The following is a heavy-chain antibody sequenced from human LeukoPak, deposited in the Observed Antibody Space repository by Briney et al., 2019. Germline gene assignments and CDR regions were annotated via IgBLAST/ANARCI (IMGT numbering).Heavy chain of an antibody. CDR1: GYTFTGYY. Sequence: ASVKVSCTASGYTFTGYYLFWVRHAPGRGLEWMGFIHPNTGDTNSGHTFHGRVTLTVATSISTNSLELSMLRSDATAVYYYARDERYCNGDNHYRDGGYGGRGTVAIVSS. CDR3: ARDERYCNGDNHYRDGGY. D-gene: IGHD2-15*01. CDR2: IHPNTGDT. J-gene: IGHJ4*02. V-gene: IGHV1-2*02.